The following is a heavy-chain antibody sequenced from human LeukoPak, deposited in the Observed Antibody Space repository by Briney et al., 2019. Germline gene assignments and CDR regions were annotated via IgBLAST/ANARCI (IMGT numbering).Heavy chain of an antibody. CDR3: ARSPSIAVAGTLY. J-gene: IGHJ4*02. CDR1: GGSFSGYY. D-gene: IGHD6-19*01. CDR2: INHSGST. Sequence: SETLSLTCAVYGGSFSGYYWSWIRQPPGKGLEWIGEINHSGSTNYNPSLKSRVTISVDTSKNQFSLKLSSVTAADTAVYYCARSPSIAVAGTLYWGQGTLVTVSS. V-gene: IGHV4-34*01.